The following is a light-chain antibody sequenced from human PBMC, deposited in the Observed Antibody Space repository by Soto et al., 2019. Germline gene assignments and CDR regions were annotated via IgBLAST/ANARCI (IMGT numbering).Light chain of an antibody. V-gene: IGLV1-47*02. CDR1: DSNIGSNS. CDR3: AAWDASLSACV. J-gene: IGLJ1*01. Sequence: QPVLTQPPSASGTAGQVVTISCSGGDSNIGSNSVYWYQHLPGMAPKLLIYYNNQRPSGVPDRFSGSRSGTSASLAIVGLRSEDEAVYYCAAWDASLSACVFGNGTKLTVL. CDR2: YNN.